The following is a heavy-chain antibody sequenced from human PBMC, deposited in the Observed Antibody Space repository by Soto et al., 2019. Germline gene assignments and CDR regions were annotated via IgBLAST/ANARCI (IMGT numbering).Heavy chain of an antibody. CDR2: IYSGGST. CDR1: GFTVSSNY. Sequence: GGSLRLSCAASGFTVSSNYMSWVRQAPGKGLEWVSVIYSGGSTYYADSVKGRFTISRDNSKNMLYLQMNSLRTEDTAVYYCARGYNWNFHYFDYWGQGNLVTVSS. D-gene: IGHD1-7*01. CDR3: ARGYNWNFHYFDY. V-gene: IGHV3-53*01. J-gene: IGHJ4*02.